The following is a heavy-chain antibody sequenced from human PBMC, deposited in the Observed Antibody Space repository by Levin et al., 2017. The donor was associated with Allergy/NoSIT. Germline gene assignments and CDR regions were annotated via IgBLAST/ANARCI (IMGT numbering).Heavy chain of an antibody. CDR2: IYYSGST. Sequence: SETLSLTCTVSGGSISSYYWSWIRQPPGKGLEWIGYIYYSGSTNYNPSLKSRVTISVDTSKNQFSLKLSSVTAADTAVYYCARLYCSSTSCRYEEGYFQHWGQGTLVTVSS. J-gene: IGHJ1*01. CDR1: GGSISSYY. CDR3: ARLYCSSTSCRYEEGYFQH. D-gene: IGHD2-2*01. V-gene: IGHV4-59*01.